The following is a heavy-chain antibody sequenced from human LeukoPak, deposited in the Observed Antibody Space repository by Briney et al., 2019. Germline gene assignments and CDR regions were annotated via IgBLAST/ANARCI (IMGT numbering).Heavy chain of an antibody. J-gene: IGHJ4*02. Sequence: SVKVSCKASGYSFSSHAMNWVRQAPGQGLEWMGGIIPIFGTANYAQKLQGRVTMTTDTSTSTAYMELRSLRSDDTAVYYCARNHAPYYDILTGYYMDLDYWGQGTLVTVSS. CDR2: IIPIFGTA. V-gene: IGHV1-69*05. D-gene: IGHD3-9*01. CDR1: GYSFSSHA. CDR3: ARNHAPYYDILTGYYMDLDY.